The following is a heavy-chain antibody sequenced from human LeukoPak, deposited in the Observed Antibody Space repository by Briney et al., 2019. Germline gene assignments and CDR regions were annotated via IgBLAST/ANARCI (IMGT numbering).Heavy chain of an antibody. D-gene: IGHD2-8*01. Sequence: GGSLRLPCAASGFTFSDYYMSWIRQAPGKGLEWVSCISSSGSTIYYADSVKGRFTISRDNAKNSLYLQMNSLRAEDTAVYYCARTGCTNGVCYFTPVFDYWGQGTLVTVS. CDR1: GFTFSDYY. CDR3: ARTGCTNGVCYFTPVFDY. J-gene: IGHJ4*02. V-gene: IGHV3-11*01. CDR2: ISSSGSTI.